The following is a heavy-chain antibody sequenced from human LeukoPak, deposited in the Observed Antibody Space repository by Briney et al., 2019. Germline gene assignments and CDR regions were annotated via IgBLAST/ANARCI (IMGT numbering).Heavy chain of an antibody. J-gene: IGHJ4*02. D-gene: IGHD6-19*01. CDR2: IYSGGST. Sequence: GGSLRLSCAATGFTVSNNYMSWVRQAPGQGLEWVSVIYSGGSTYYADSVKGRFTISRDNAKNTLYLQMNSLRAEDTAVYYCARVTAVAGTSVGVDAWGQGILVTVS. V-gene: IGHV3-66*01. CDR1: GFTVSNNY. CDR3: ARVTAVAGTSVGVDA.